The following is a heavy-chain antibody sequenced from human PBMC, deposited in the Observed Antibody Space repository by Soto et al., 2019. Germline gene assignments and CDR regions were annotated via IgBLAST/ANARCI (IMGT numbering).Heavy chain of an antibody. CDR2: IYYSGST. J-gene: IGHJ4*02. CDR3: ARGVTMVRGVIHTPYFDY. Sequence: QVQLQESGPGLVKPSQTLSLTCTVSGGSISSGGYYWSWIRQHPGQGLEWIGYIYYSGSTYYNPSRKSRVTISVDTSKNQFSLKLSSVTAADTAVYYCARGVTMVRGVIHTPYFDYWGQGTLVTVSS. V-gene: IGHV4-31*03. D-gene: IGHD3-10*01. CDR1: GGSISSGGYY.